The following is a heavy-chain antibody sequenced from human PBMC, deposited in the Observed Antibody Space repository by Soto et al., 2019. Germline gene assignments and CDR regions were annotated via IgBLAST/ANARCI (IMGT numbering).Heavy chain of an antibody. CDR2: IDNDGSSR. D-gene: IGHD6-19*01. V-gene: IGHV3-74*01. J-gene: IGHJ4*02. CDR1: GFTFSSNW. CDR3: ATGSGWYSPDY. Sequence: EVQLVESGGGLVQPGGSLRLSCAASGFTFSSNWMHWVRQGPGKGLVWVSRIDNDGSSRDYADSVKGRFTISRDNAKNKLYLEMSSQRAEDTAVYYGATGSGWYSPDYWGQGTLVTVS.